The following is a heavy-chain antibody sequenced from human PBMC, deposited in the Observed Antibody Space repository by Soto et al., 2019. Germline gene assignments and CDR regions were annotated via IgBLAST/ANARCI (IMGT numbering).Heavy chain of an antibody. V-gene: IGHV3-74*03. CDR2: INSEGSST. Sequence: EVRLVESGGGVAHPGGSLRLSCAAAGFNFGSFWIHWVRQVPGKGLEWVAHINSEGSSTTYADSVKGRFTISRDNVKYTVSLQMNSLRPEDTAVYFCASTYGANWFEKWGQGTLVSVSS. J-gene: IGHJ5*02. CDR1: GFNFGSFW. CDR3: ASTYGANWFEK. D-gene: IGHD4-17*01.